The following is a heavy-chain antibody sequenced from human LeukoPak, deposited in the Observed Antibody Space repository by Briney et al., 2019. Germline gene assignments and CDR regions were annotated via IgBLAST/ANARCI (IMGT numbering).Heavy chain of an antibody. V-gene: IGHV1-18*01. D-gene: IGHD1-1*01. J-gene: IGHJ3*02. Sequence: ASVKVSCKASGYTFTNYGISWVRQALGQGLEWMGWISAYNGNTNYAQKLQGRVTMTTDTSTSTAYMELRSLRSDDTAVYYCARSRYNWNPRPDQAFDIWGQGTMVTVSS. CDR3: ARSRYNWNPRPDQAFDI. CDR2: ISAYNGNT. CDR1: GYTFTNYG.